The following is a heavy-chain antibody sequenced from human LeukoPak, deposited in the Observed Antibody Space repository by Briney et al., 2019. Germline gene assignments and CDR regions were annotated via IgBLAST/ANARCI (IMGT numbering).Heavy chain of an antibody. V-gene: IGHV3-7*01. CDR3: AREWGGGDIVVVPAGGGEYGMDV. Sequence: GGSLRLSCAASGFTFNSYWMSWVRQAPGKGLEWVANIKQDGSEKYYVDSVKGRFTISRDNAKNSLYLQMNSLRAEDTAVYYCAREWGGGDIVVVPAGGGEYGMDVWGQGTTVTVSS. CDR1: GFTFNSYW. CDR2: IKQDGSEK. J-gene: IGHJ6*02. D-gene: IGHD2-2*01.